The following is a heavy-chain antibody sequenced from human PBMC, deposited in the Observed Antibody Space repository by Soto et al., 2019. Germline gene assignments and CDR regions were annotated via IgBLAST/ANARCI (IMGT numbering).Heavy chain of an antibody. V-gene: IGHV2-5*02. CDR2: IYWDDDK. J-gene: IGHJ4*02. D-gene: IGHD6-19*01. CDR3: AHSVVAGLGYYFDY. CDR1: GFSLSSTRVA. Sequence: QITLKESGPTLVKPTQTLTLTCTFSGFSLSSTRVAVGWIRQPPGKALEWLALIYWDDDKRYSPFLKSRRTITKDTSKNQVVRTMTNMDPVDTATYYCAHSVVAGLGYYFDYWGQGTLVTVSS.